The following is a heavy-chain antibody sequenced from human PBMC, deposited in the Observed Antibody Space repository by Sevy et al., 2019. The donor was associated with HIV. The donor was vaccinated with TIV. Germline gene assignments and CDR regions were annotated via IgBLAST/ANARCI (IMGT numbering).Heavy chain of an antibody. CDR2: ISYDGSNK. CDR3: ARLPHSSGWYWGIRSAFDI. CDR1: GFTFSSYA. J-gene: IGHJ3*02. V-gene: IGHV3-30-3*01. Sequence: GGSLRLSCAASGFTFSSYAMHWVRQAPGKGLEWVAVISYDGSNKYYADSVKGRFTISRDNSKNTLYLQMNSLRAEDTAVYYCARLPHSSGWYWGIRSAFDIWGQGTMVTVSS. D-gene: IGHD6-19*01.